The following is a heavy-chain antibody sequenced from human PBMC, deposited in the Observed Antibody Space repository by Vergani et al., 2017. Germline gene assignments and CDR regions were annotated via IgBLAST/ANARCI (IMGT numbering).Heavy chain of an antibody. CDR3: GRVADFYGLGSRLLDL. V-gene: IGHV4-61*02. J-gene: IGHJ5*02. D-gene: IGHD3-10*01. CDR2: IYTSGAT. Sequence: QVQLQESGPGLVKPSQTLSLPCTVSGGSFSTGGQSWTWLRQSAGKGLEWIGRIYTSGATNYNPSLRSRAIMSVDASKKQFSLKLTSVTAADTAVYYCGRVADFYGLGSRLLDLWGQGILVTVSS. CDR1: GGSFSTGGQS.